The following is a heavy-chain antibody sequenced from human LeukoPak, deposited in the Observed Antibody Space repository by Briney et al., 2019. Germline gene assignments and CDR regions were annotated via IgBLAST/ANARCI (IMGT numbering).Heavy chain of an antibody. CDR1: GGSISSSSYY. CDR3: ARHDSSGYYLAATYFFDY. D-gene: IGHD3-22*01. V-gene: IGHV4-39*01. J-gene: IGHJ4*02. CDR2: IYYSGST. Sequence: SETLSLTCTVSGGSISSSSYYWGWIRQPPGKGLEWIGSIYYSGSTYYNPSLKSRVTISVDTSKNQFSLRLSSVTAADTAVYYCARHDSSGYYLAATYFFDYWGQGTLVTVSS.